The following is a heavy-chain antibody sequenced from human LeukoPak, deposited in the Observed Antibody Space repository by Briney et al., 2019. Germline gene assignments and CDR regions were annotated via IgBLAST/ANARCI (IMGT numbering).Heavy chain of an antibody. CDR2: IYYSGST. CDR3: ARERGDYLDF. V-gene: IGHV4-61*08. Sequence: SETLSLTCSVSGGSISSTDHYWSWIRQHPGKGLEWIGYIYYSGSTNYNPSLKSRVTISVDTPKNQFSLKVRSVTAADTAVYYCARERGDYLDFWGQGTLVTVSS. J-gene: IGHJ4*02. CDR1: GGSISSTDHY.